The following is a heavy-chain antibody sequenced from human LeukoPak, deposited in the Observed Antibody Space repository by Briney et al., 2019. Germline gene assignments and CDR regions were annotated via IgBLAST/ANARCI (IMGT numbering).Heavy chain of an antibody. D-gene: IGHD1-7*01. CDR3: ARLYGNYQNYFDY. Sequence: SETLSLTCTVSGGSISTITYYWGWIRQPPGKGLEWVGHMYYRGNTFYNPSLKSRVTISVDTSKNQFSLKLRSVTAADTAVYYCARLYGNYQNYFDYWGQGTLVTVSS. CDR1: GGSISTITYY. J-gene: IGHJ4*02. V-gene: IGHV4-39*07. CDR2: MYYRGNT.